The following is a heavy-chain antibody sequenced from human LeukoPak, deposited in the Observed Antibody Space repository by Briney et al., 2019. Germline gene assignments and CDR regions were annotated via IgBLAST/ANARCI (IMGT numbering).Heavy chain of an antibody. CDR2: IIPILGIA. J-gene: IGHJ5*02. CDR1: GGTFSSYA. D-gene: IGHD1-1*01. V-gene: IGHV1-69*04. CDR3: ARDKRVGTRGNWFDP. Sequence: SVKVSCKASGGTFSSYAIGWVRQAPGQGLEWMGRIIPILGIANYAQKFQGRVTITADKSTSTAYMELSSLRSEDTAVYYCARDKRVGTRGNWFDPWGQGTLVTVSS.